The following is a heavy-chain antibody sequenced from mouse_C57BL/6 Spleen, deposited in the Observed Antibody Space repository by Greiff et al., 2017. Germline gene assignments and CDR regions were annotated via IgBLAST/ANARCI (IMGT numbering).Heavy chain of an antibody. D-gene: IGHD1-1*01. CDR3: YYYGSSNYAMDY. Sequence: VKLMESGAELVKPGASVKVSCKASGYTFTSYWMHWVKQRPGQGLEWIGRIHPSDSDTNYNQKFKGKATLTVDKSSSTAYMQLSSLTSEDSAVYYCYYYGSSNYAMDYWGQGTSVTVSS. CDR1: GYTFTSYW. CDR2: IHPSDSDT. V-gene: IGHV1-74*01. J-gene: IGHJ4*01.